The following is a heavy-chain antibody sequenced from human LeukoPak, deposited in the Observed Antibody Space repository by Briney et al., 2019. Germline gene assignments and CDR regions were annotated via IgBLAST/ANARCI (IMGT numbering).Heavy chain of an antibody. CDR1: GFTFSSFT. CDR2: ISGTTDTI. CDR3: ARRRVLSVARALDY. Sequence: GGSLRLSCAATGFTFSSFTMNWVRQAQGKGREWVSSISGTTDTIYYADSVKGRFTISRNNANNSVSLQMNSLRPEDTAVYFCARRRVLSVARALDYWGQGTLVTVSS. J-gene: IGHJ4*02. V-gene: IGHV3-48*04. D-gene: IGHD4/OR15-4a*01.